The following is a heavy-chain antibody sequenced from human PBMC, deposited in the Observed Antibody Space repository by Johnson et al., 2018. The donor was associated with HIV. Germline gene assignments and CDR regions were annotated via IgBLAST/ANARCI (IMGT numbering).Heavy chain of an antibody. CDR1: GFTFSSYA. J-gene: IGHJ3*02. CDR2: ISYDGSNK. Sequence: QVQLVESGGGVVQPGRSLRLSCAASGFTFSSYAMHWVRQAPGKGLEWVAFISYDGSNKYYADSVKGRLTISRDNSKNTLYLQMNSLRPDDSAVYYCARDRWLGDAFDIWGQGTMVTVSS. CDR3: ARDRWLGDAFDI. D-gene: IGHD6-19*01. V-gene: IGHV3-30-3*01.